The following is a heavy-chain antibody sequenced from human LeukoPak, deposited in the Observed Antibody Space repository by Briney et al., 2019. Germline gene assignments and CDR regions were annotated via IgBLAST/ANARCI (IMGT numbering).Heavy chain of an antibody. V-gene: IGHV3-53*01. CDR2: IYSGGST. Sequence: PGGSLRLSCAASGFTVSSNYMSWVRQAPGKGLEWVSVIYSGGSTYYADSVKGRFTISRDNSKNTLYLQMNSLRAEDTAVYYCAKDPAPGGYYYMDVWGKGTTVTVSS. CDR3: AKDPAPGGYYYMDV. J-gene: IGHJ6*03. CDR1: GFTVSSNY. D-gene: IGHD1-14*01.